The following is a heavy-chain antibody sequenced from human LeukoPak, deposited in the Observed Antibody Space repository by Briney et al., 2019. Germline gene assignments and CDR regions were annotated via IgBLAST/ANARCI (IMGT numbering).Heavy chain of an antibody. Sequence: ASVKVSCKASGYTFSDHHILWMRQAPGQGLEWMGWIHPNGHDTKYAQKFQGRMTMTTDTSISTAYMELNGVTSDDTSVYYCSGHYGPGPVWGQGTLITASS. CDR2: IHPNGHDT. V-gene: IGHV1-2*02. CDR3: SGHYGPGPV. D-gene: IGHD3-10*01. J-gene: IGHJ4*02. CDR1: GYTFSDHH.